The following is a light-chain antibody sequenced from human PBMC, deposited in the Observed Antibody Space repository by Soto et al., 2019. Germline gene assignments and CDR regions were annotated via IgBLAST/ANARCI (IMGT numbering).Light chain of an antibody. Sequence: QSVLTQPASVSGSPGQSITISCTGTSSDVGAYNYVSWYQHHPGKAPKLMIYDVSNRPSGVSNRFSVSKSGNTASLTISGLQAEDEADYYCNSFSTSSTLVFGGGTKLTVL. CDR2: DVS. CDR3: NSFSTSSTLV. J-gene: IGLJ2*01. V-gene: IGLV2-14*03. CDR1: SSDVGAYNY.